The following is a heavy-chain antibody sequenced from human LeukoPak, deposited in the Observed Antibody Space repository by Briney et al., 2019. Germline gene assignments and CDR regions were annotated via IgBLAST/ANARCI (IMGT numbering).Heavy chain of an antibody. D-gene: IGHD4-17*01. V-gene: IGHV1-2*02. J-gene: IGHJ4*02. CDR1: GYTFTAYY. CDR2: INPNSGGR. Sequence: ASVKVSCKACGYTFTAYYMHWVRQAPGQGLEWMGWINPNSGGRNYAQKFQDRVTMTRDTSISTAYMELSRLRSDDTAVYYCAKDDHTTVTPYYWGQGTLVTVSS. CDR3: AKDDHTTVTPYY.